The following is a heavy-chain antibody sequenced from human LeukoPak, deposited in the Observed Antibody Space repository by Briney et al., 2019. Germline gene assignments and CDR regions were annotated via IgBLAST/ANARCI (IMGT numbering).Heavy chain of an antibody. CDR2: IFSKDEK. V-gene: IGHV2-26*01. CDR1: GFLLSNARMG. Sequence: SGPTLVNPTETLTLTCTVSGFLLSNARMGVSWIRQPPGKALEWLAHIFSKDEKSYSTSLKSRLTISKDTSKSQVVLTMTNMDPVDTATYYCARIPNYYDSSGYWGQGTLATVSS. CDR3: ARIPNYYDSSGY. D-gene: IGHD3-22*01. J-gene: IGHJ4*02.